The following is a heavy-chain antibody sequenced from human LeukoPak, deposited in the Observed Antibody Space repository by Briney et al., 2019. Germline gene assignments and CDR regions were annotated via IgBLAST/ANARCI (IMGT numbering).Heavy chain of an antibody. Sequence: GGSLRLSCAASGFTFSSYGMHWVRQAPGKGLEWVAVIWYDGSNKYYADSVKGRFTISRDNSKNTLYLQMNSLRAEDTAVYYCARDYRTHYYGSGSYYYWGQGTLVTVSS. D-gene: IGHD3-10*01. V-gene: IGHV3-33*01. CDR2: IWYDGSNK. J-gene: IGHJ4*02. CDR1: GFTFSSYG. CDR3: ARDYRTHYYGSGSYYY.